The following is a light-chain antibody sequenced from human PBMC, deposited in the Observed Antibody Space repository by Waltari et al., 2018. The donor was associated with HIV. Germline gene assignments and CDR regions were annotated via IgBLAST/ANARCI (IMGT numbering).Light chain of an antibody. V-gene: IGLV1-47*01. CDR3: AAWDDSLSGLV. J-gene: IGLJ2*01. CDR1: NSHIGRNF. CDR2: RNN. Sequence: QSVLTQAPSASGTPGQRVTISRSGTNSHIGRNFLYCYQQVPEVAPKLLIYRNNQRPSGVPDRFSGSKSVTSASLAISGLRSEDEADYYCAAWDDSLSGLVFGGRTKLTVL.